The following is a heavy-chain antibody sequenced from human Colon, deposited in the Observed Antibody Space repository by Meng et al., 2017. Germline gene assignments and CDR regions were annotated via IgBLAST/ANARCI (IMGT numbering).Heavy chain of an antibody. CDR1: GFAFSDSS. Sequence: GGSLRLSCAASGFAFSDSSIHWVRQASGKGLEWVGRIRSNANSFATAYDASVKGRFTISRDDSKNTAYLQMNSLEIEDTAVYYCTRHPSRNMAGVNLYYGLDIWGQGTTVTVSS. V-gene: IGHV3-73*01. J-gene: IGHJ6*02. CDR2: IRSNANSFAT. D-gene: IGHD6-19*01. CDR3: TRHPSRNMAGVNLYYGLDI.